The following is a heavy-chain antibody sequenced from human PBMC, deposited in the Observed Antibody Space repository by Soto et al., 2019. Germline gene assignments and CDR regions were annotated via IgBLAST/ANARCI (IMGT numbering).Heavy chain of an antibody. CDR1: GYTFTNFG. Sequence: QVQLVQSGAEVKKPGASVKVSCKASGYTFTNFGISWVRQAPGQGLEWMGWISAYNGNTNYAQKFQGRVTMTTDTSTRKTDMEVRSLRIDDTAVYYCARGGTPIDYWVQGTLITVST. V-gene: IGHV1-18*01. J-gene: IGHJ4*02. CDR3: ARGGTPIDY. CDR2: ISAYNGNT. D-gene: IGHD3-16*01.